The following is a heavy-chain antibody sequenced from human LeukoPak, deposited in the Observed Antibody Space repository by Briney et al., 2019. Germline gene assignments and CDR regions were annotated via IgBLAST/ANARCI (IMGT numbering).Heavy chain of an antibody. CDR2: IYSGGST. D-gene: IGHD3-9*01. Sequence: PGGSLRLSCAASGFTVSSNYMSWVRQAPGKGLEWVSVIYSGGSTYYADSVKGRFTISRDNSKNTLYLQMNSLRAEDTAVYYCAREGPHYDILTGYYNVAFFDYWGQGTLVTVSS. CDR3: AREGPHYDILTGYYNVAFFDY. J-gene: IGHJ4*02. V-gene: IGHV3-53*01. CDR1: GFTVSSNY.